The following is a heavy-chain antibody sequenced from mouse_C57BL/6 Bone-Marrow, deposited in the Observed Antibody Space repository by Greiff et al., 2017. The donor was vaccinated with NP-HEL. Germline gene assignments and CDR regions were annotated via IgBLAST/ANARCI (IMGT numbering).Heavy chain of an antibody. CDR1: GYTFTTYP. D-gene: IGHD2-2*01. Sequence: VQLQQSGAELVKPGASVKMSCKASGYTFTTYPIEWMKQNHGKSLEWIGNFHPYNDDTKYNEKFKGKATLTVEKSSSTVYVELSRLTSDDSAVYYCARRNYYGYDYYAMDYWGQGTSVTVSS. CDR2: FHPYNDDT. J-gene: IGHJ4*01. CDR3: ARRNYYGYDYYAMDY. V-gene: IGHV1-47*01.